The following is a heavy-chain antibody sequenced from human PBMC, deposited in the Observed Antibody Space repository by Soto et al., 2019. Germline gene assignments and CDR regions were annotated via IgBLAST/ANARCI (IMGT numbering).Heavy chain of an antibody. Sequence: ASVKVSCKASGYTFTDYYIHWVRQAPGQGLEWMGWINPNSGGTNYAQKFQGRVTMTRDTSISTAYMELSRLISDDAAVYYCARGEVRVVAYFDRWCQGARVTDSS. V-gene: IGHV1-2*02. D-gene: IGHD2-15*01. J-gene: IGHJ5*02. CDR1: GYTFTDYY. CDR2: INPNSGGT. CDR3: ARGEVRVVAYFDR.